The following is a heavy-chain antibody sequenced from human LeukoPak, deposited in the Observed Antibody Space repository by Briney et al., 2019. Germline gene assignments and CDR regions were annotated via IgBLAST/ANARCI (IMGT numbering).Heavy chain of an antibody. J-gene: IGHJ4*02. D-gene: IGHD4-23*01. Sequence: GGSLRLSCAASGFTFNTHWTSWVRQAPGKGLEWVAHMNEDGSDKYYVDSVKGRFTISRDDAKNSLSLQMSSLRAEDTAVYYCAGWTKVAAYWGQGTLVTVSS. CDR1: GFTFNTHW. V-gene: IGHV3-7*01. CDR2: MNEDGSDK. CDR3: AGWTKVAAY.